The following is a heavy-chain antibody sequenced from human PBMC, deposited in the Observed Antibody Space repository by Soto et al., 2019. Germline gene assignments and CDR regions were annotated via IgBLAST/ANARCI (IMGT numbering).Heavy chain of an antibody. J-gene: IGHJ4*02. Sequence: QVQLVQSGAEVKKPGSSVKVSCKASGGTFSSYAISWVRQAPGQGLEWMGGIIPIFGTANYAQKFQGRVAITADESTSTAYMGLSSLRSEDTAVYYCAREVEGRIAAAVWGQGTLVTVSS. V-gene: IGHV1-69*01. CDR2: IIPIFGTA. CDR1: GGTFSSYA. CDR3: AREVEGRIAAAV. D-gene: IGHD6-13*01.